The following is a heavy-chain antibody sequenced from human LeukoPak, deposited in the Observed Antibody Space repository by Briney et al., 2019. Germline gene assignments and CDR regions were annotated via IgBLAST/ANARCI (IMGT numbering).Heavy chain of an antibody. CDR2: MNPNSGNT. D-gene: IGHD2/OR15-2a*01. J-gene: IGHJ4*02. CDR3: ARVLRGGGSEKKYYFDY. Sequence: ASVKVSCKASGGTFSSYTISWVRQATGQGLEWMGWMNPNSGNTGYAQKFQGRVTMTRNTSISTAYMELSSLRSEDTAVYYCARVLRGGGSEKKYYFDYWGQGTLVTVSS. V-gene: IGHV1-8*02. CDR1: GGTFSSYT.